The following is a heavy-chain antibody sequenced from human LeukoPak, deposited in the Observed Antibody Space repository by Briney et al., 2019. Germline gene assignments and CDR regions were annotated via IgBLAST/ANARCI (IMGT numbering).Heavy chain of an antibody. CDR2: IKQDGSEK. CDR3: ARLDDFWSGYWGNYYYYMDV. J-gene: IGHJ6*03. CDR1: GFTFSSYW. Sequence: GGSLRLSCAASGFTFSSYWMSWVRQAPGKGLEWVANIKQDGSEKYYVDSVKGRFTISRDNAKQSLYLQMNSLGAEDTAVYYCARLDDFWSGYWGNYYYYMDVWGKGTTVTVSS. V-gene: IGHV3-7*01. D-gene: IGHD3-3*01.